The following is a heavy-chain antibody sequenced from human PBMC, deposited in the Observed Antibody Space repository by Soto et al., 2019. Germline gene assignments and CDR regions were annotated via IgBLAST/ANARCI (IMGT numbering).Heavy chain of an antibody. CDR1: GFTFINHA. Sequence: GGSLRLSCAGSGFTFINHAMNWVRQAPGKGLEWVTGTTGNGETTNYADSVKGRFTISRDNSKNTLYLQMNSLRAEDTAVYYCAKVDCGSSGCRLIDYWGQGTLVTVSS. J-gene: IGHJ4*02. V-gene: IGHV3-23*01. D-gene: IGHD2-2*01. CDR2: TTGNGETT. CDR3: AKVDCGSSGCRLIDY.